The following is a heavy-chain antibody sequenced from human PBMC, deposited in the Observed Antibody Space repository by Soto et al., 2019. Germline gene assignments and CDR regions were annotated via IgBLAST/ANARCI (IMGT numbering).Heavy chain of an antibody. V-gene: IGHV3-23*01. J-gene: IGHJ5*02. D-gene: IGHD2-15*01. CDR1: GFTFSSYA. Sequence: PGGSLRLSCAASGFTFSSYAMSWVRQAPGKGLEWVSAISGSGGSTYYADSVKGRFTISRDNSKNTLYLQMNSLRAEDTAVYYCAKDAVVVVAATLNWFDPWGQGTLVTVSS. CDR2: ISGSGGST. CDR3: AKDAVVVVAATLNWFDP.